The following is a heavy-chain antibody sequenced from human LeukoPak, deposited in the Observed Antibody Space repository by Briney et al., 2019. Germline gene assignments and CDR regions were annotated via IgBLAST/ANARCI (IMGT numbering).Heavy chain of an antibody. CDR1: GFTFSSYA. V-gene: IGHV3-30-3*01. Sequence: PGGSLRLSCAASGFTFSSYAMHWVRQAPGKGLEWVAVISYDGSNKYYADSVKGRFTISRDNSKNTLYLQMNSLRAEDTAVYYCARDPDSISDAFDIWGQGTMVTVSS. CDR3: ARDPDSISDAFDI. CDR2: ISYDGSNK. J-gene: IGHJ3*02. D-gene: IGHD3-3*02.